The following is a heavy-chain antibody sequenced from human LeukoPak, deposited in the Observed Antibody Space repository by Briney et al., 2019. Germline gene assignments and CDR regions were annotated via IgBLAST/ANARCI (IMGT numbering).Heavy chain of an antibody. CDR3: ARDPEGATTYYYYYMDV. D-gene: IGHD1-26*01. V-gene: IGHV3-30*04. J-gene: IGHJ6*03. Sequence: TGRSLRLSCAASGFTFSSYSMHWVRQAPGKGLEWVAVISYDGSNKYYADSVKGRFTISRDNSKNTLYLQMNSLRAEDTAVYYCARDPEGATTYYYYYMDVWGKGTTVTVSS. CDR1: GFTFSSYS. CDR2: ISYDGSNK.